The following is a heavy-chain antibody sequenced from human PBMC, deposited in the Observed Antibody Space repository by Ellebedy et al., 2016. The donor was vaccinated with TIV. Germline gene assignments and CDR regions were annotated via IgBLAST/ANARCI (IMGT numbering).Heavy chain of an antibody. V-gene: IGHV3-53*01. CDR2: IYSSGGT. CDR3: ARGGYSSGWYADY. D-gene: IGHD6-19*01. CDR1: GFTVSSNY. Sequence: GGSLRLSCAASGFTVSSNYMSWVRQAPGRGLEWVSTIYSSGGTYYAGSVKGRFTISRDNSKNTLYLQMNSLRAGDTAVYYCARGGYSSGWYADYWGQGTLVTVSS. J-gene: IGHJ4*02.